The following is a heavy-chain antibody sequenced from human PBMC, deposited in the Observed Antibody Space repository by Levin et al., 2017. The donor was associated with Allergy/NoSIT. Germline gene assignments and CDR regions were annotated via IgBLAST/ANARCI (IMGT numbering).Heavy chain of an antibody. Sequence: GGSLRLSCAASGFTFSSYSMNWVRQAPGKGLEWVSYISSSSSSSVYYADSVKSRFTISRDNAKNSLYLQMNSLRDEDTAVYYCARKGGWLPTKNAFDIWGQGTVVTVSS. CDR2: ISSSSSSSV. CDR3: ARKGGWLPTKNAFDI. J-gene: IGHJ3*02. D-gene: IGHD6-19*01. V-gene: IGHV3-48*02. CDR1: GFTFSSYS.